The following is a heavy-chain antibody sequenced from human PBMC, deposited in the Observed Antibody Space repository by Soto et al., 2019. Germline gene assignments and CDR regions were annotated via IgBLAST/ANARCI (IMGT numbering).Heavy chain of an antibody. V-gene: IGHV4-59*01. CDR3: AATPRY. J-gene: IGHJ4*02. CDR1: GGSTSSYY. D-gene: IGHD2-15*01. Sequence: QVQLQESGPGLVKPSETLSLTCSVSGGSTSSYYWSWIRQPPGKGLEWIGYIYYSGSTDYSPSLTSRVTMSIATSQNQLSLTLTSVTTAATAVYYCAATPRYWGQGTLVTVSS. CDR2: IYYSGST.